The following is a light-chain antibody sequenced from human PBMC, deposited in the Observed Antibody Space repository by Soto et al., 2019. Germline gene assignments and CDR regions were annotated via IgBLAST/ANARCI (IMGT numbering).Light chain of an antibody. J-gene: IGKJ2*01. Sequence: DIQMTQSPSTLSASVGDRVTITCRASQSIVNWLAWYQQKPGKAPQLLIYDASSLESGVSSRFSGSGSATAFTLTISSLQPEDFATYYCQQYNFYPYTFGQGTKVDIK. CDR3: QQYNFYPYT. V-gene: IGKV1-5*01. CDR2: DAS. CDR1: QSIVNW.